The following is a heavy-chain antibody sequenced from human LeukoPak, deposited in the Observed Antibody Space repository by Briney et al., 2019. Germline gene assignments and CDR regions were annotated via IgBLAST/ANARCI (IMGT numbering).Heavy chain of an antibody. Sequence: CAVYGGFFSGSYWSSIRQPPGKGLEWTEEMNHGGNPIYNPSLKSRVIISMNTSKHQFWLKLSSLAAPGAAVYYCARGRIRSLNAESSSMIVGGAVNIWGQRTMVTVSS. CDR2: MNHGGNP. CDR3: ARGRIRSLNAESSSMIVGGAVNI. D-gene: IGHD3-22*01. V-gene: IGHV4-34*01. CDR1: GGFFSGSY. J-gene: IGHJ3*02.